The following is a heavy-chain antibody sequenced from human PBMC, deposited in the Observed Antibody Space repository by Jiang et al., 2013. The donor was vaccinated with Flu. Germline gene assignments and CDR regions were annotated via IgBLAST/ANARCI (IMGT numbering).Heavy chain of an antibody. V-gene: IGHV1-24*01. D-gene: IGHD3-22*01. CDR2: FDPEDGET. CDR1: GYTLTDLF. Sequence: SGAEVKKPGASVKVSCKVSGYTLTDLFMDWVRQAPGKGLEWMGGFDPEDGETIYAQKFQGRVTMTEDTSRDTAYMELSSLRSDDTAVYYCATRAHYYDEGAFDIWAKGQWSPSLQ. J-gene: IGHJ3*02. CDR3: ATRAHYYDEGAFDI.